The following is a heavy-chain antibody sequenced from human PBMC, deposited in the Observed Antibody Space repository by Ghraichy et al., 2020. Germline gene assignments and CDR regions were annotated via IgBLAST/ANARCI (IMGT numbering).Heavy chain of an antibody. CDR2: INPDGSTT. Sequence: GGSLRLSCAASGFTFSDYWMHWVRQAPGQGLVWVSHINPDGSTTAYADSVKGRFTISRDNAKNILYLQMNILRAEDTAVYYCARAIGSSKAVWGQGTTVSASS. CDR1: GFTFSDYW. V-gene: IGHV3-74*01. J-gene: IGHJ6*02. D-gene: IGHD3-16*01. CDR3: ARAIGSSKAV.